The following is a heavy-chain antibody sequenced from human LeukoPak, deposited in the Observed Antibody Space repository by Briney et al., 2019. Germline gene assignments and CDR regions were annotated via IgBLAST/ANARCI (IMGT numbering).Heavy chain of an antibody. CDR1: GFTFSSYS. J-gene: IGHJ6*03. CDR2: ISSSSSYI. D-gene: IGHD6-13*01. CDR3: ARAAAAGTFYYYYMDV. Sequence: PGGSLRLSCAASGFTFSSYSMNWVRQAPGKGLEWVSSISSSSSYIYYADSVKGRFTISRDNAKNSLYLQMNSLRAEDTAVYYCARAAAAGTFYYYYMDVWGKGTTVTVSS. V-gene: IGHV3-21*01.